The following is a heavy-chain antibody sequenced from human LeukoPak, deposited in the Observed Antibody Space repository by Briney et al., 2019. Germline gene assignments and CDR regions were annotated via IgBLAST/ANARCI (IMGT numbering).Heavy chain of an antibody. V-gene: IGHV3-66*01. J-gene: IGHJ3*02. CDR1: GFTVSSNY. CDR3: ARELTTFYYDISGYYGHAFDI. D-gene: IGHD3-22*01. Sequence: GGSLRLSCAASGFTVSSNYMSWVRQAPGKGLEWVSVIYSGGGTYYADSVKGRFTISRDNSKNTLFLQMNSLRAEDTAVYYCARELTTFYYDISGYYGHAFDIWGQGTMVTVSP. CDR2: IYSGGGT.